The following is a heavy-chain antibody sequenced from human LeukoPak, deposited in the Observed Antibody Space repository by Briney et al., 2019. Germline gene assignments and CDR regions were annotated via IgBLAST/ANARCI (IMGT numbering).Heavy chain of an antibody. CDR2: INPNSGGT. D-gene: IGHD3-22*01. V-gene: IGHV1-2*02. CDR1: GYTFTGYY. J-gene: IGHJ4*02. CDR3: ALDHYYDSSGYYSRRDY. Sequence: ASVKVSCKASGYTFTGYYMHWVRQAPGQGLEWMGWINPNSGGTNYAQKFQGRVTMTRDTSISTAYMELSRLRSDDTAVYYCALDHYYDSSGYYSRRDYWGQGTLVTVSS.